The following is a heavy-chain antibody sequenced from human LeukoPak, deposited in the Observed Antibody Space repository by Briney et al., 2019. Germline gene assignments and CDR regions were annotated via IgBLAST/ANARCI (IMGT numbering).Heavy chain of an antibody. CDR3: ARDRYDILTGYLEYGMDV. D-gene: IGHD3-9*01. J-gene: IGHJ6*04. CDR1: GFTFSSYS. V-gene: IGHV3-21*01. CDR2: ISIISSYI. Sequence: PGGSLTLSCLPSGFTFSSYSMNWVRQAAGKGLEWVSSISIISSYIYYADSVKGRFTISRDNAKNSLYLQMNSLRAEDTAVYYCARDRYDILTGYLEYGMDVWGKGTTVTVSS.